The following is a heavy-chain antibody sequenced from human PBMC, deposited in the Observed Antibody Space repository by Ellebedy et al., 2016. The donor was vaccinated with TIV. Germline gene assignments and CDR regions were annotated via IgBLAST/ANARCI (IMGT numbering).Heavy chain of an antibody. D-gene: IGHD3-10*01. Sequence: AASVKVSCKSSGYTFIDYGISWVRQAPGQGLDWMGWVSAYSGNTNYADNLQGRVTMTIDTSTDTAYMELRSLRSDDTAVYYCARYSGSGTYYRNGMDVWGQGTTVTVSS. CDR2: VSAYSGNT. CDR3: ARYSGSGTYYRNGMDV. V-gene: IGHV1-18*01. J-gene: IGHJ6*02. CDR1: GYTFIDYG.